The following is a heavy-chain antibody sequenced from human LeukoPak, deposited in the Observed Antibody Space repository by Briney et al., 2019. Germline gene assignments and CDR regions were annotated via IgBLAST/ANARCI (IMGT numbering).Heavy chain of an antibody. D-gene: IGHD3-16*01. J-gene: IGHJ1*01. V-gene: IGHV3-7*01. Sequence: GGSLRLSCAASGFSFTSFRMSWVRKAPGKGLEWVASIKQDGSERDYVDSVKGRFTISRENAKNSVYLQMNSLRVEDTAMYYCARDAGPLGFFWGQGTLVTVSS. CDR3: ARDAGPLGFF. CDR2: IKQDGSER. CDR1: GFSFTSFR.